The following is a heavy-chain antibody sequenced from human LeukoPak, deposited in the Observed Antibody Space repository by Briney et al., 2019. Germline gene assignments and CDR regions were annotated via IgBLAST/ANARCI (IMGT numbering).Heavy chain of an antibody. CDR1: GYTFTGYY. D-gene: IGHD1-14*01. CDR2: IHPNSGGT. V-gene: IGHV1-2*02. CDR3: ARGFGRNVFDI. Sequence: ASVKVSCKASGYTFTGYYMHWVRQAPGQGLEWMGWIHPNSGGTNYAQNFQGRVTVTRDTSISTAYMEVGRLRSDDTAVYYCARGFGRNVFDIWGQGTMVTVSS. J-gene: IGHJ3*02.